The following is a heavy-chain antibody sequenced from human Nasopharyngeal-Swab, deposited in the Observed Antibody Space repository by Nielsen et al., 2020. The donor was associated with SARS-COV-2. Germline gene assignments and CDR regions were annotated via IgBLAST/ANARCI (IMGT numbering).Heavy chain of an antibody. Sequence: ASVEVSCKASGYTFTSYAMNWVRQDPGHGLEWMGWINTNTGNPTDAQGFTGRFVFSLDTSVSTAYLQISSLKAEDTAVYYCARAPSPIAARRGDDAFDIWGQGTMVTVSS. D-gene: IGHD6-6*01. J-gene: IGHJ3*02. CDR1: GYTFTSYA. CDR3: ARAPSPIAARRGDDAFDI. CDR2: INTNTGNP. V-gene: IGHV7-4-1*02.